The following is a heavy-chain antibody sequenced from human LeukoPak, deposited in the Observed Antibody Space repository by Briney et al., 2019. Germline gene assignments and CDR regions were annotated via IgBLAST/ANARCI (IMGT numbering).Heavy chain of an antibody. CDR1: GYTFTSYD. D-gene: IGHD3-22*01. Sequence: ASVKVSCKASGYTFTSYDINWVRQATGQGLEWMGWMNPNSGNTGYAQKFQGRVTMTRNTSISTAYMELSSLRSEDTAVYYCARGLYSYYYDSSGRPPYFDYWGQGNLVTVSS. CDR2: MNPNSGNT. CDR3: ARGLYSYYYDSSGRPPYFDY. V-gene: IGHV1-8*01. J-gene: IGHJ4*02.